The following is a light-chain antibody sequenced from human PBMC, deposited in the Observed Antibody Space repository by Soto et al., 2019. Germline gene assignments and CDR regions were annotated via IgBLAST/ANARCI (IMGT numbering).Light chain of an antibody. CDR2: DAS. Sequence: EIVLTQSPATLSLSPGERATLSCRASQSISTSLGWYQQKPGQAPRLLIYDASNRATGVPARFSGSGSGTDFTLNISSLEPEDFAVYYCQQRSDLPFTFGPGTTVDIK. CDR1: QSISTS. J-gene: IGKJ3*01. CDR3: QQRSDLPFT. V-gene: IGKV3-11*01.